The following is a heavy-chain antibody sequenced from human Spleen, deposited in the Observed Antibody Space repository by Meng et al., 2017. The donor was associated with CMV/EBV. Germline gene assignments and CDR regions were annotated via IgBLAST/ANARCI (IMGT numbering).Heavy chain of an antibody. V-gene: IGHV4-39*01. CDR3: ARLGCSSSSCNTRRGSRFDP. CDR1: SSYY. J-gene: IGHJ5*02. Sequence: SSYYGGWIRQPPGKGLEWNGDLYYTGSPYYNPSLKSRVTISVDTSKNQFSLNLSSVTAADTAVYYCARLGCSSSSCNTRRGSRFDPWGQGTLVTVSS. CDR2: LYYTGSP. D-gene: IGHD2-2*02.